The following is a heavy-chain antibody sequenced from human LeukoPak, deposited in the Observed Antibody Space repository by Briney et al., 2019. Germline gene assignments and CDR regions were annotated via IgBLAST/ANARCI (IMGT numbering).Heavy chain of an antibody. CDR1: GFTFSSYV. Sequence: PGRSLRLSCAASGFTFSSYVMSWVRQAPGKGLEWVSVISGSGDTTYYADSVKGRFTISRDNFKKTLFLQMNSLTAEDTAVYYCAKAQGTSGSDYWGQGTLVTVSS. J-gene: IGHJ4*02. CDR2: ISGSGDTT. D-gene: IGHD5-12*01. V-gene: IGHV3-23*01. CDR3: AKAQGTSGSDY.